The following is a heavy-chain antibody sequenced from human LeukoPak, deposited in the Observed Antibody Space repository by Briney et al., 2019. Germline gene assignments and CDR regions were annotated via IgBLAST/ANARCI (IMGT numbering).Heavy chain of an antibody. V-gene: IGHV1-24*01. CDR1: GYTLTELS. CDR3: TAGRRYSLFDY. CDR2: FEPEDGGR. Sequence: GASVKVSCNVSGYTLTELSLHWVRQAPGKGLEWMGGFEPEDGGRLYAQNFQGRVTTTEDTSTDTAYMELSSLSSEDTAVYYCTAGRRYSLFDYWDQGTLVIVSS. D-gene: IGHD5-18*01. J-gene: IGHJ4*02.